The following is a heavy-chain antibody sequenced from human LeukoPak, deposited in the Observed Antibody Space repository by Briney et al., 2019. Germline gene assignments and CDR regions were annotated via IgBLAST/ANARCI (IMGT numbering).Heavy chain of an antibody. CDR2: IYSGGST. D-gene: IGHD2-2*01. CDR1: GFTFSSNY. V-gene: IGHV3-66*02. J-gene: IGHJ4*02. Sequence: GGSLRLSCAASGFTFSSNYISWVRQAPGKGLEWVSVIYSGGSTYYADSVKGRFTISRDNSKNTLYLQMNSLRAEDTAVYYCVRAPYCSSTSCYSNYFDYWGQGTLVTVSS. CDR3: VRAPYCSSTSCYSNYFDY.